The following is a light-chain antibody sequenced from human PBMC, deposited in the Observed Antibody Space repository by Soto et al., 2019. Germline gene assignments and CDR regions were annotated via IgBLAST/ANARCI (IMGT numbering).Light chain of an antibody. Sequence: QSVLTQPASVSGSPGQSITISCTGTTSEFGKYNFVFWSQQHPGKAPKLIIYEGTKRPSGVSDRFSGSTSDNTASLTISGLQADDEADYYCSIYGGMLFGGGTKLTFL. CDR3: SIYGGML. V-gene: IGLV2-23*01. J-gene: IGLJ2*01. CDR2: EGT. CDR1: TSEFGKYNF.